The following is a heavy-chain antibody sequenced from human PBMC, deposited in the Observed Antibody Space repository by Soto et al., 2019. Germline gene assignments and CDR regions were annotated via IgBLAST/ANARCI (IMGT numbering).Heavy chain of an antibody. V-gene: IGHV3-23*01. D-gene: IGHD4-17*01. CDR3: AKDPWGDYGGNLRSY. J-gene: IGHJ4*02. CDR1: GFTFSSYA. Sequence: PGGSLRLSCAASGFTFSSYAMSWVRQAPGKGLEWVSAISGSGGSTYYADSVKGRFTISRDNSKNTLYLQMNSLRAEDTAVYYCAKDPWGDYGGNLRSYWGQGTLVTVSS. CDR2: ISGSGGST.